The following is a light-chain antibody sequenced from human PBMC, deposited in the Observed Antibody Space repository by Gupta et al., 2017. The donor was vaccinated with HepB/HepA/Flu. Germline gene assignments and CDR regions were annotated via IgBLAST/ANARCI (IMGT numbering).Light chain of an antibody. Sequence: EIVMTQSPATLSVSPGERATLSCRASQSISSSYLAWYQQKPGQAPRLLIDGASTRATGIPARFSGSGSGTEFTLTISSLQSEDFAVYYCQQYNDWPLTAGGGTKVEIK. V-gene: IGKV3-15*01. CDR2: GAS. CDR1: QSISSSY. CDR3: QQYNDWPLT. J-gene: IGKJ4*01.